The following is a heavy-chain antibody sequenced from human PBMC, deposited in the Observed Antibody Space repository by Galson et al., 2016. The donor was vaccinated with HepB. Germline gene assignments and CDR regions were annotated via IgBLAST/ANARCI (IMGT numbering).Heavy chain of an antibody. CDR2: IKYGGSAK. D-gene: IGHD1-7*01. Sequence: SLRLSCAASGFSFDKYWMSWVRQAPGKGLEWVANIKYGGSAKDYGDSVKGRFTISRDNAKNALSLQMNSLRAEDTAVYYCARDSSGTGTTFYFDYWGQGALVTVSS. CDR1: GFSFDKYW. V-gene: IGHV3-7*01. CDR3: ARDSSGTGTTFYFDY. J-gene: IGHJ4*02.